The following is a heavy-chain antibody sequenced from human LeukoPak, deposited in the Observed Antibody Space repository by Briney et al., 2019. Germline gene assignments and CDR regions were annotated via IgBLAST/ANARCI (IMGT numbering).Heavy chain of an antibody. Sequence: SVKVSCKAPGGTFSSYTISWVRQALGQGLEWMGRIIPILGIANYAQKFQGRVTITADKSTSTAYMELSSLRSEDTAVYYCARGLSYYDSSGYLDYWGQGTLVTVSS. CDR1: GGTFSSYT. J-gene: IGHJ4*02. CDR2: IIPILGIA. CDR3: ARGLSYYDSSGYLDY. V-gene: IGHV1-69*02. D-gene: IGHD3-22*01.